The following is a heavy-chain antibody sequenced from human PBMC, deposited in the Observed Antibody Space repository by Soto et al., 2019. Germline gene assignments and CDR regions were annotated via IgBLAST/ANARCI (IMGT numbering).Heavy chain of an antibody. CDR1: GGSISSGGHH. V-gene: IGHV4-31*03. Sequence: PSETLSLTCTVSGGSISSGGHHWSWIRQHPAKGLEWIGHIYYSGTTYYNPSLKSRATISAETSENQSSLKLISVTAADTAVYFCARLMATSWFDPWGQGTPVTVSS. CDR2: IYYSGTT. CDR3: ARLMATSWFDP. J-gene: IGHJ5*02.